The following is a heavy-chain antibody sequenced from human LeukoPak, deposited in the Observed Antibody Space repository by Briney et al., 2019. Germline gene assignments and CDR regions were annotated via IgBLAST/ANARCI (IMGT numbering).Heavy chain of an antibody. V-gene: IGHV4-39*01. CDR1: GDSISSSSSY. D-gene: IGHD5-12*01. Sequence: SETLSLTCTVSGDSISSSSSYWDWIRQPPGKGLEWIGNIYNSANTHYNPSLKTRITMSVDTSKNQFSLKLNSVTAADTGIYYCARHSRSAYTGYENAFDIWGQGTMVTVSS. J-gene: IGHJ3*02. CDR2: IYNSANT. CDR3: ARHSRSAYTGYENAFDI.